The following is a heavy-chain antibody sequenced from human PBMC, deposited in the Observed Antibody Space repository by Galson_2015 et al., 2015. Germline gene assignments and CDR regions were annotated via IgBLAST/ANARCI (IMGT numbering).Heavy chain of an antibody. CDR3: AKDRQVSTVTTQGIFDY. D-gene: IGHD4-17*01. Sequence: SLRLSCAASGFTVSSNYMSWVRQAPGKGLEWVSGITGSGGSTYYADSVKGRFTISRDNSKNTLYLQMNSLRAEDTAIYYCAKDRQVSTVTTQGIFDYWGQGTLVTVSS. J-gene: IGHJ4*02. CDR1: GFTVSSNY. V-gene: IGHV3-23*01. CDR2: ITGSGGST.